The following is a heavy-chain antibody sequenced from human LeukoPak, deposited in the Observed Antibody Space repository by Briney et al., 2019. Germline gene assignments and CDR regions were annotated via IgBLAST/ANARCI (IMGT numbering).Heavy chain of an antibody. J-gene: IGHJ4*02. CDR3: ARQSQGDVYCSSTSCYTNFDY. V-gene: IGHV4-30-4*08. Sequence: SETLSLTCTVSGGSISSGDYYWSWIRQPPGKGLEWIGYIYYSGSTYYNPSLKSRVTISVDTSKNPFSLKLRSVTAADTAVYYCARQSQGDVYCSSTSCYTNFDYWGQGTLVTVSS. CDR1: GGSISSGDYY. CDR2: IYYSGST. D-gene: IGHD2-2*02.